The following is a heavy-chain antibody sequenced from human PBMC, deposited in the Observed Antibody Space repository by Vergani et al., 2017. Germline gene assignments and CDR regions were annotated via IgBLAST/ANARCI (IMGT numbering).Heavy chain of an antibody. CDR2: ISSSSSYI. V-gene: IGHV3-21*01. Sequence: EVQLVESGGGLVKPGGSLRLSCAASGFTFSSYSMNWVRQAPGKGLEWVSSISSSSSYIYYADSVKGRFTISRDNAKNSLYLQMNSLRAEDTAVYYCARGPVDIVVVTAIAYYYGMDVWGQGTTVTVSS. J-gene: IGHJ6*02. D-gene: IGHD2-21*02. CDR3: ARGPVDIVVVTAIAYYYGMDV. CDR1: GFTFSSYS.